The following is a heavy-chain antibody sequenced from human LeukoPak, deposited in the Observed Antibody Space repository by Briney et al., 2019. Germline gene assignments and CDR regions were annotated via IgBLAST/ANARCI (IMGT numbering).Heavy chain of an antibody. D-gene: IGHD5-12*01. Sequence: SQTLSLTCTVSGGSISSYYWSWIRQPPGKGLEWIGYIYYSGSTNYNPSLKSRVTISVDTSKNQFSLKLSSVTAADTAVYYCASNIVATITPRNWGQGTLVIVSS. CDR1: GGSISSYY. CDR3: ASNIVATITPRN. J-gene: IGHJ4*02. V-gene: IGHV4-59*01. CDR2: IYYSGST.